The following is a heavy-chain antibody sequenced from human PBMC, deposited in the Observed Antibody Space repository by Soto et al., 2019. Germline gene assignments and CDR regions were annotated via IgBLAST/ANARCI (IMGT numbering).Heavy chain of an antibody. D-gene: IGHD3-10*01. V-gene: IGHV4-31*03. CDR3: SYGSGSYSPFDY. CDR1: GGSISSGGYY. CDR2: IYYSGST. J-gene: IGHJ4*02. Sequence: SETLSLTCTVSGGSISSGGYYWSWIRQHPGKGLEWIGYIYYSGSTYYNPSLKSRVTISVDTSKNQFSLKLSSVTAADTAVYYFSYGSGSYSPFDYWGQGTLVTVSS.